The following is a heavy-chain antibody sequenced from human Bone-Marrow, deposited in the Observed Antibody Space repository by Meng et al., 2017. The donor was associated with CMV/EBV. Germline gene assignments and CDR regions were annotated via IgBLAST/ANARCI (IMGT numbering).Heavy chain of an antibody. CDR1: GGTFSSYA. CDR2: ISGSGGST. CDR3: AKFFKGSSTSCHRCDAFDI. D-gene: IGHD2-2*01. V-gene: IGHV3-23*01. Sequence: WGSLCLTCAASGGTFSSYALSWVRQAPGKGLEWVSAISGSGGSTYYADSVKGRFTISRENSKNKLYLQMNSLRAEDTAVYYCAKFFKGSSTSCHRCDAFDIWGQGTMVAASS. J-gene: IGHJ3*02.